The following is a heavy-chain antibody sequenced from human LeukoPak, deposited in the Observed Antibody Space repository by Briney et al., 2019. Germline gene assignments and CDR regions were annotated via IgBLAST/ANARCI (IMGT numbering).Heavy chain of an antibody. Sequence: PSETLSLTCTVSGGSISSSNYYWGWIRQPPGRGLEWIGSIYYSGSTYYNPSLKSRATISVDTSKNQFSLKVSSVTAADTSVYYCARTGVRGYNLVAWFDPWGQGTLVTVSS. D-gene: IGHD5-18*01. V-gene: IGHV4-39*01. CDR1: GGSISSSNYY. CDR3: ARTGVRGYNLVAWFDP. CDR2: IYYSGST. J-gene: IGHJ5*02.